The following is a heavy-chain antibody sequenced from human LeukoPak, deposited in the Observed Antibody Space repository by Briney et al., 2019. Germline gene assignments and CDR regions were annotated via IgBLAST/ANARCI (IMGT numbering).Heavy chain of an antibody. CDR2: ISSSGNTI. CDR3: ARVRYYGSGSPYCDY. CDR1: GFTFSSYW. J-gene: IGHJ4*02. D-gene: IGHD3-10*01. Sequence: GGSLRLSCAASGFTFSSYWMSWVRQAPGKGLEWVSYISSSGNTIYYADSVKGRFTISRDNAKNSLFLQMKSLRSEDTAVYYCARVRYYGSGSPYCDYWGQGTLVTVSS. V-gene: IGHV3-48*03.